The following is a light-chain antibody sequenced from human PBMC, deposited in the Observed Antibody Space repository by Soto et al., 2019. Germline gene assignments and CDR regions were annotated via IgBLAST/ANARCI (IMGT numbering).Light chain of an antibody. CDR2: EVT. CDR3: SSYSSSSTLCV. V-gene: IGLV2-14*01. J-gene: IGLJ1*01. Sequence: QSVLTQPASVSGSPGQSITISCTGTSSDVGGYSYVSWYQQHPGKAPKLMIYEVTNRPSGVSNRFSGSKSGNRASLTISGLQAEDEADYYCSSYSSSSTLCVFGSGTKVTVL. CDR1: SSDVGGYSY.